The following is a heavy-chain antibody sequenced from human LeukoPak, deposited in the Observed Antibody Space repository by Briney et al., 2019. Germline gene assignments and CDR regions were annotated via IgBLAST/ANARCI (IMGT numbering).Heavy chain of an antibody. CDR2: ISSSSSYI. D-gene: IGHD3-22*01. V-gene: IGHV3-21*01. CDR1: GFTFSSYS. J-gene: IGHJ4*02. Sequence: PGGSLRLSCAASGFTFSSYSMNWVRQAPGKGLEWVSSISSSSSYIYYADSVKGRFTISRGNAKNSLYLQMNSLRAEDTAVYYCARDHYYDSSGYSDFDYWGQGTLVTVSS. CDR3: ARDHYYDSSGYSDFDY.